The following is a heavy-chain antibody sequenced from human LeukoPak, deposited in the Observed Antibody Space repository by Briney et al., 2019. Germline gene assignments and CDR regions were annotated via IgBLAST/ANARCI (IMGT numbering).Heavy chain of an antibody. CDR2: IIPILGIA. J-gene: IGHJ6*02. CDR1: GGTFSSYA. D-gene: IGHD4-17*01. CDR3: TREPMTTVTGSLKYGMDV. V-gene: IGHV1-69*04. Sequence: RASVKVSCKASGGTFSSYAISWVRQAPGQGLEWMGRIIPILGIANYAQKFQGRVTITADKSTSTAYMELSSLRSEDTAVYYCTREPMTTVTGSLKYGMDVWGQGTTVTVSS.